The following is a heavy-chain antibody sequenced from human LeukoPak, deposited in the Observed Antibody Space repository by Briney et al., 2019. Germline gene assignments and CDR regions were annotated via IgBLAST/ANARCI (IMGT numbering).Heavy chain of an antibody. Sequence: GALILSCAASGFTFRNYVIHWVRQAPGKGLEWVSSISSSSSYIYYADSVKGRFTISRDNAKNSLYLQMNSLRAEDTAVYYCARDGNYDFWSGYFDGMDVWGQGTTVTVSS. CDR1: GFTFRNYV. D-gene: IGHD3-3*01. V-gene: IGHV3-21*01. CDR3: ARDGNYDFWSGYFDGMDV. CDR2: ISSSSSYI. J-gene: IGHJ6*02.